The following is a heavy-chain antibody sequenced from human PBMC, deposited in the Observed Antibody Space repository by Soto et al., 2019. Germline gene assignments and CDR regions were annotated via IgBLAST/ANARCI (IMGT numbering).Heavy chain of an antibody. CDR1: GFTFIYYG. J-gene: IGHJ4*02. V-gene: IGHV3-48*01. CDR2: ISGSSSTI. CDR3: AREGDGSRWFNYFDY. Sequence: TGGSLRLSCAASGFTFIYYGINWVLQAPWKGLEWVSYISGSSSTIYYVDSVKGRFTISRDNAKNSLYLQMNSLRAEDTAVYYCAREGDGSRWFNYFDYWGQGTQVTVSS. D-gene: IGHD6-13*01.